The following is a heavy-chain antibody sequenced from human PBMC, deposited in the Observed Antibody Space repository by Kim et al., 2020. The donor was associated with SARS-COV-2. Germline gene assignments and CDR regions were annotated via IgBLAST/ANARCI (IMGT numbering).Heavy chain of an antibody. CDR2: INTNTGNP. D-gene: IGHD3-22*01. CDR3: ARTFYDSSAYYYVDY. CDR1: LYTSPPPG. V-gene: IGHV7-4-1*02. J-gene: IGHJ4*02. Sequence: SLKVSCNSSLYTSPPPGMNWVRRAPGQGLEWMGWINTNTGNPTFAQGFTGRFVFSLDTSVSTAYLQISSLKAEDTAVYYCARTFYDSSAYYYVDYWGQGTLVTVSS.